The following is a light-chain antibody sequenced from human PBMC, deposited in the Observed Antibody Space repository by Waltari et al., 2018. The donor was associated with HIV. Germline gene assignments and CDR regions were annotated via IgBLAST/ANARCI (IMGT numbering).Light chain of an antibody. J-gene: IGKJ4*01. CDR3: MQGLQIPLT. CDR2: MGS. V-gene: IGKV2-28*01. CDR1: QSLLHSNGYNY. Sequence: SPLYLPVTPGEPASISCKSSQSLLHSNGYNYLDWYLQKPGQSPQVLISMGSTRAPGVPDRFSGSGSGTDFTLKISRVEAEDVGVYYCMQGLQIPLTFGGGTKVEL.